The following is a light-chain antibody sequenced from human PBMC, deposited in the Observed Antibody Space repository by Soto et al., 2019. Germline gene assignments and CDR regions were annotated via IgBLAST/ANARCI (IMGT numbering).Light chain of an antibody. V-gene: IGKV3-15*01. CDR3: QHYNRWLWT. CDR1: QSIRNN. CDR2: GAS. J-gene: IGKJ1*01. Sequence: ETVLTQSPDTLSVSPGETVTLSCRASQSIRNNLAWYQQKPGQAPRLLIYGASTRATDIPATFSGSGSETEFTLTINSLQSEDLGVYYCQHYNRWLWTCGQGTKVEF.